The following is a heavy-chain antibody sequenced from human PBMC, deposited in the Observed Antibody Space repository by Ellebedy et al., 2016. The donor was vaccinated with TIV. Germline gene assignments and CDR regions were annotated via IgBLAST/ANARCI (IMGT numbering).Heavy chain of an antibody. CDR2: IYSDGST. V-gene: IGHV3-53*01. D-gene: IGHD1-26*01. J-gene: IGHJ3*02. CDR1: RVNVSSNY. Sequence: GGSLRLSXAASRVNVSSNYMSWVRQAPGKGLEWVSIIYSDGSTYYADSVKGRFTLSRDISKNTLFLQMNSLRAEDTAVYYCARAKRGSYYSAFDIWGQGTMVTVSS. CDR3: ARAKRGSYYSAFDI.